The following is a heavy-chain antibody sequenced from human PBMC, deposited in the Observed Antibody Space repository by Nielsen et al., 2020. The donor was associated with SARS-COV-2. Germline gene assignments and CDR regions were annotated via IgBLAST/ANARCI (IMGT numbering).Heavy chain of an antibody. CDR1: GFTVSSNY. J-gene: IGHJ6*04. D-gene: IGHD3-3*01. V-gene: IGHV3-66*01. CDR2: IYSGGST. CDR3: ATPLLRFLEMDV. Sequence: GGPLRLSCAASGFTVSSNYMSWVRQAPGKGLEWVSVIYSGGSTYYADSVKGRFTISRDNSKNTLYLQMNSLRAEDTAVYYCATPLLRFLEMDVWGKGTTVTVSS.